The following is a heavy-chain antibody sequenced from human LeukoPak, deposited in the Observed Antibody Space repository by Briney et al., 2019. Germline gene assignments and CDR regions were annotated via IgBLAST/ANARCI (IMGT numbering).Heavy chain of an antibody. V-gene: IGHV4-38-2*01. CDR2: IYNSGST. J-gene: IGHJ4*02. D-gene: IGHD3-22*01. Sequence: SETLSLTCAVSGYSISSGYFWGWIRQSPGKGREWIWSIYNSGSTYYNPSLKRRVTISVDTSKNQFSLKLSSVTAADTAVYYCTGKYYYDSSGYYYVDYWGQGTLVTVSS. CDR3: TGKYYYDSSGYYYVDY. CDR1: GYSISSGYF.